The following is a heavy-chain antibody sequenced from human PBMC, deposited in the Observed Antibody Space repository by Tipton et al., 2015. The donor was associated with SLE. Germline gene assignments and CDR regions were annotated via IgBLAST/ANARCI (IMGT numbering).Heavy chain of an antibody. Sequence: FTISRDNSKNSLYLQMNSLRAEDTAVYYCATSLWDFDSSGYGFDFWGQGTLVTVSS. CDR3: ATSLWDFDSSGYGFDF. D-gene: IGHD3-22*01. J-gene: IGHJ4*02. V-gene: IGHV3-48*03.